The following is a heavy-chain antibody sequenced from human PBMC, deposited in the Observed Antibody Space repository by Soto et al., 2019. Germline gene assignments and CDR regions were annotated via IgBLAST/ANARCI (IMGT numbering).Heavy chain of an antibody. CDR2: ISGSGGST. J-gene: IGHJ4*02. D-gene: IGHD3-16*01. CDR1: GFTFSSYA. V-gene: IGHV3-23*01. CDR3: AKSIWGSSTPGGNVWGFDY. Sequence: EVQLLESGGGLVQPGGSLRLSCAASGFTFSSYAMSWVRQAPGKGLEWVSAISGSGGSTYYADSVKGRFTISRDNSKNTLYLQMNSLRAEDTAVYYCAKSIWGSSTPGGNVWGFDYWGQGTLVTVSS.